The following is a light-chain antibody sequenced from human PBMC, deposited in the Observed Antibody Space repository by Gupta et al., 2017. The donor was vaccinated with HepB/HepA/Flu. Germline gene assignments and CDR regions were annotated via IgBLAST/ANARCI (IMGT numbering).Light chain of an antibody. J-gene: IGLJ3*02. V-gene: IGLV1-36*01. CDR2: YDG. Sequence: QSVVTQPPSVSDAPRPRVTIHCSGSWSNIGHNTVHWYQQLPGTAPKLLIDYDGLLPAGVSDRFAGYKAGTSALPIIRGLQSEDESDYYWAEWDDRLNGLGLGGGTKLTVL. CDR3: AEWDDRLNGLG. CDR1: WSNIGHNT.